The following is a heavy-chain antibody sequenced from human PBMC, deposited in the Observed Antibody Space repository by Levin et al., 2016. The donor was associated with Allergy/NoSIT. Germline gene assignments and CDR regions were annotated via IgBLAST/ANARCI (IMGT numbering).Heavy chain of an antibody. J-gene: IGHJ4*02. V-gene: IGHV4-59*13. CDR2: IFHSGST. D-gene: IGHD1-20*01. Sequence: SETLSLTCTVSGGSMRSYYWSWVRQPPGKGLEWIGYIFHSGSTSYNPSLKSRVTTSLDTSKNLFSLNLASVTAADTAVYFCAGLTGTTTGRFDYWGQGTLVTVSS. CDR3: AGLTGTTTGRFDY. CDR1: GGSMRSYY.